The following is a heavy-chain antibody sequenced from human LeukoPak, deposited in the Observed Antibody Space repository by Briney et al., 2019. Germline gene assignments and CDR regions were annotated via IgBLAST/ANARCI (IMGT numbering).Heavy chain of an antibody. D-gene: IGHD2-2*01. Sequence: GGSLRLSCAASGFTFSSYAMSWVRQAPGKGLEWVSAISGSGGSTYYADSVKGRLTISRDNSKNTLYLQMNSLRAEDTAVYYCSLVVPSAPDAFDIWGQGTMVTVSS. J-gene: IGHJ3*02. CDR2: ISGSGGST. CDR3: SLVVPSAPDAFDI. V-gene: IGHV3-23*01. CDR1: GFTFSSYA.